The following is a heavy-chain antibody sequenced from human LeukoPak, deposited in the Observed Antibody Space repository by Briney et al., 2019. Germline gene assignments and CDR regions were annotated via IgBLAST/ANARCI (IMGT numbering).Heavy chain of an antibody. D-gene: IGHD3-10*01. CDR1: GSTFSSYS. V-gene: IGHV3-48*04. CDR2: ISSSSSTI. Sequence: GGSLRLSCAASGSTFSSYSMNWVRQAPGKGLEWVSYISSSSSTIYYADSVKGRFTISRDNAKNSLYLQMNSLRAEDTAVYYCARDYVDYYGSGSYYYFDYWGQGTLVTVSS. CDR3: ARDYVDYYGSGSYYYFDY. J-gene: IGHJ4*02.